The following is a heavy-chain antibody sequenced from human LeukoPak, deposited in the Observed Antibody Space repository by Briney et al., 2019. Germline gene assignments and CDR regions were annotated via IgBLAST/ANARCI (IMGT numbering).Heavy chain of an antibody. V-gene: IGHV3-48*03. CDR3: ARDIAWFGEIGGFDY. J-gene: IGHJ4*02. Sequence: PGGSLRLSCAASGFTFSGYVMNWVRQAPGKGLEWISYISTSSTTVYYADSVQGRFTISRDNAKNSLYVQMNSLRAEDTAVYYCARDIAWFGEIGGFDYWGQGTLVTVSS. CDR2: ISTSSTTV. D-gene: IGHD3-10*01. CDR1: GFTFSGYV.